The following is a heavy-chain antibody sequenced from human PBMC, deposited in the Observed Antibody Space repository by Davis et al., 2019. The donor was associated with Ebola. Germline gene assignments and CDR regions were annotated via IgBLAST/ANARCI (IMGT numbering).Heavy chain of an antibody. Sequence: PGGSLRLSCAASGFTFSSYGVHWVRQAPGKGLEWVAVISYDGSKKYYADSVKGRFTISRDNSKNTLYLQMNSLRAEDTAVYYCAKPLHQLVPPRGFYYDMDVWGQGTTVTVSS. CDR1: GFTFSSYG. D-gene: IGHD6-13*01. CDR3: AKPLHQLVPPRGFYYDMDV. V-gene: IGHV3-30*18. CDR2: ISYDGSKK. J-gene: IGHJ6*02.